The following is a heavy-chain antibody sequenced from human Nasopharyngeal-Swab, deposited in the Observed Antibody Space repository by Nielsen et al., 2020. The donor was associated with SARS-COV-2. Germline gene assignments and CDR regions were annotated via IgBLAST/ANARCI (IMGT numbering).Heavy chain of an antibody. J-gene: IGHJ6*02. V-gene: IGHV3-30*03. D-gene: IGHD5-12*01. CDR3: ARDTSVDIVLLYYGMDV. CDR1: GFTFNSHG. Sequence: GESLKISCAASGFTFNSHGVHWVRQAPGKGLEWVAVISFDGSKKYYADSVKGRFTISRDSSKNTLYLQMNSLRAEDTAVYYCARDTSVDIVLLYYGMDVWGQGTTVTVSS. CDR2: ISFDGSKK.